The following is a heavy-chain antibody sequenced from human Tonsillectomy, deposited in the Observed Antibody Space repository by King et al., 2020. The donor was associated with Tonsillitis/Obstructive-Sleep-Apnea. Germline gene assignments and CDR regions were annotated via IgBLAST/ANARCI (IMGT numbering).Heavy chain of an antibody. J-gene: IGHJ4*02. V-gene: IGHV1-18*01. CDR3: ARDSMSHYFDSSAYYTFDY. CDR2: ISAYNGHT. D-gene: IGHD3-22*01. CDR1: GYTFTNYG. Sequence: HVQLVESGAEVKKPGASVKVSCKASGYTFTNYGISWVRQAPGQGLEWVGWISAYNGHTNYAQKLQGSVTMTTDTSTSTAFMELMSLRSDDTAVYYCARDSMSHYFDSSAYYTFDYWGQGTLVTVSS.